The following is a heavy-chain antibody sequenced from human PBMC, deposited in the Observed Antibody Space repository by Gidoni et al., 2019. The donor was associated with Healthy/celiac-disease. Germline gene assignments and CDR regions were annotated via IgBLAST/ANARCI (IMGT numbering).Heavy chain of an antibody. CDR1: GFTFSSYA. CDR3: AKDLPLIAAPSDNWFDP. V-gene: IGHV3-23*01. D-gene: IGHD6-13*01. CDR2: ISGSGGST. Sequence: EVQLLESGGGLVQPGGSLRLSCAASGFTFSSYAMSWVRQAPGKGLEWVSAISGSGGSTYYADSVKGRFTISRDNSKNTLYLQMNSLRAEDTAVYYCAKDLPLIAAPSDNWFDPWGQGTLVTVSS. J-gene: IGHJ5*02.